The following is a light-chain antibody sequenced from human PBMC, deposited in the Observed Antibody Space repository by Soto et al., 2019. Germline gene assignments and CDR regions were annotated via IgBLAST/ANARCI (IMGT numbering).Light chain of an antibody. Sequence: QSVLTQPPSASGTPGQRVTISCSGSSSNIESNYVYWYQQLPGTAPKLLIYRNNQRPSGVPDRFSGSKSGTSASLAISGLRSEDEADYYCAAWDDSLSGQVFGTGTKVTVL. CDR3: AAWDDSLSGQV. CDR2: RNN. J-gene: IGLJ1*01. CDR1: SSNIESNY. V-gene: IGLV1-47*01.